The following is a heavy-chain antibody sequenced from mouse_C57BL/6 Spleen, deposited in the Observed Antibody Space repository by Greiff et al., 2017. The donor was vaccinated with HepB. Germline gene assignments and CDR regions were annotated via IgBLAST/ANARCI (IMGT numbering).Heavy chain of an antibody. CDR2: INPYNGGT. CDR1: GYTFTDYY. CDR3: ARDNRLDY. D-gene: IGHD1-3*01. J-gene: IGHJ2*01. Sequence: EVKLQESGPVLVKPGASVKMSCKASGYTFTDYYMNWVKQSHGKSLEWIGVINPYNGGTSYNQKFKGKATLTVDKSSSTAYMELSSLTSEDAAVYYCARDNRLDYWGQGTTLTVAS. V-gene: IGHV1-19*01.